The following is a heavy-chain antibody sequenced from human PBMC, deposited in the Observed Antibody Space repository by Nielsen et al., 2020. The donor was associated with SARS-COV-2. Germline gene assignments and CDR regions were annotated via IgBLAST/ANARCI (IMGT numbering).Heavy chain of an antibody. Sequence: GESLKISCAASGFIFRSYGMHWVRQAPGKGLEWVAVISYDGSNKYYADSVKGRFTITRDISKNTLYLQVNSLRAEDTAVYYCAKGSDCSSTGCPGDYYYGMDVWGQGTTVTVSS. J-gene: IGHJ6*02. CDR1: GFIFRSYG. V-gene: IGHV3-30*18. CDR2: ISYDGSNK. D-gene: IGHD2-2*01. CDR3: AKGSDCSSTGCPGDYYYGMDV.